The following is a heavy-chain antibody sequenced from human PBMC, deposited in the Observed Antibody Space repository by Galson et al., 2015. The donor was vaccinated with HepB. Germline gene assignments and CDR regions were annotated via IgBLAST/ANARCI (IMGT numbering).Heavy chain of an antibody. CDR2: IWYDGSNK. J-gene: IGHJ4*02. Sequence: SLRLSCAASGFTFSSYGMHWVRQAPGKGLEWVAVIWYDGSNKYYADSVKGRFTISRDNSKNTLYLQMNSLRAEDTAVYYCARDLELSSSGWYYFDYWGQGTLVTVSS. V-gene: IGHV3-33*01. CDR1: GFTFSSYG. D-gene: IGHD6-19*01. CDR3: ARDLELSSSGWYYFDY.